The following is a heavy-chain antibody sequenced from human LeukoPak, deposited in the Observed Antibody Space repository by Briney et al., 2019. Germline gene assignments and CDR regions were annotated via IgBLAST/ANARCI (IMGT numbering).Heavy chain of an antibody. CDR2: ISGSNTYT. CDR1: GFIFSDYH. J-gene: IGHJ4*02. CDR3: ATTQEYYASGSAREY. Sequence: KPGGSLRLSCTTSGFIFSDYHMNWIRQAPGKGLEWVSQISGSNTYTNYADSVKGRFTISRDNARNSLFLQMNSLRAEDTAVYYCATTQEYYASGSAREYWGQGTLVTVSS. V-gene: IGHV3-11*06. D-gene: IGHD3-10*01.